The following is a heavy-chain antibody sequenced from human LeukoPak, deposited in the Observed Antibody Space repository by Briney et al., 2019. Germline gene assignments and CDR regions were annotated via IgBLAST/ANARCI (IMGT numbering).Heavy chain of an antibody. CDR2: MNPNSGNT. CDR3: ARGLRLPTRARYYYYYMDV. J-gene: IGHJ6*03. CDR1: GYTFTSYD. Sequence: ASVKVSCKASGYTFTSYDINWVRQATGQGLKWMGWMNPNSGNTGYAQKFQGRVTITRNTSISTAYMELSSLRSEDTAVYYCARGLRLPTRARYYYYYMDVWGKRTTVTVSS. V-gene: IGHV1-8*03.